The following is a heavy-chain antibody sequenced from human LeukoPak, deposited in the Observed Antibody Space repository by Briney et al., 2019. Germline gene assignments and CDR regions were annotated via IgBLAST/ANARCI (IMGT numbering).Heavy chain of an antibody. V-gene: IGHV3-30-3*01. J-gene: IGHJ3*02. CDR3: ARGKGGDGYNSAFDI. CDR2: ISYDGSNK. D-gene: IGHD5-12*01. CDR1: GFTFSSYA. Sequence: GGSLRLSCAASGFTFSSYAMHWVRQAPGKGLEWVAVISYDGSNKYYADSVKGRFTISRDNSKNTLYLQMNSLRAEDTAVYYCARGKGGDGYNSAFDIWGQGTMVTVSS.